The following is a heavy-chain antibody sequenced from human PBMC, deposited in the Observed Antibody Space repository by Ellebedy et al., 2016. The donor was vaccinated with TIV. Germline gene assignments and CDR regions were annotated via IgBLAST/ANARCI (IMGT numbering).Heavy chain of an antibody. V-gene: IGHV1-18*04. D-gene: IGHD3-9*01. CDR2: ISAYNGNT. CDR3: ARGGYYDILTGHYYYYGMDV. J-gene: IGHJ6*02. Sequence: ASVKVSFXASGYTFTSNGVSWVRQAPGQGLEWMGWISAYNGNTNYAQKLQGRVTLTTDTSTSTAYMELRSLRSDDTAVYYCARGGYYDILTGHYYYYGMDVWGQGTTVTVSS. CDR1: GYTFTSNG.